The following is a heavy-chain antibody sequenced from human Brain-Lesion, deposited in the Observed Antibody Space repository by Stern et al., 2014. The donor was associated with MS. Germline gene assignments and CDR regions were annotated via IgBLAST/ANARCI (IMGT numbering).Heavy chain of an antibody. CDR2: FDPEDGET. J-gene: IGHJ4*02. Sequence: QDPLVQSGAEVKKPGASVKVSCKVSGYTLTELSMHWVRQAPRKGLEWVGGFDPEDGETIYAQKFQGRVTMTEATSTDTAYMELSSLRSEDTAVYYCATLSPGAGGNYYRHFDYWGQGTLVTVSS. CDR1: GYTLTELS. D-gene: IGHD1-26*01. CDR3: ATLSPGAGGNYYRHFDY. V-gene: IGHV1-24*01.